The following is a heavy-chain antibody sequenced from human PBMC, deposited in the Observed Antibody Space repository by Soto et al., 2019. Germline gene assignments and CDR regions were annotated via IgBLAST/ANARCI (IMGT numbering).Heavy chain of an antibody. J-gene: IGHJ1*01. CDR2: IIPIFGTA. CDR3: ARGGSGYVWFNEF. Sequence: QEQLVQSGAEVKKPGSSVKVSCKASGGIFSSYAISWVRQAPGQGLEWMGGIIPIFGTANYAQKFQGRVTITAEESKKPAYMDLRSLKSEDTAIYYCARGGSGYVWFNEFWGQGTLVTVSS. CDR1: GGIFSSYA. V-gene: IGHV1-69*01. D-gene: IGHD3-22*01.